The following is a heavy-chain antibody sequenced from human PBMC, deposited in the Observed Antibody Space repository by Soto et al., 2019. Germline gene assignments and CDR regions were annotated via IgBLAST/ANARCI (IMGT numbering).Heavy chain of an antibody. CDR1: GYTFTSYA. D-gene: IGHD2-15*01. CDR2: INAGNGNT. CDR3: ARDLGGWPDY. V-gene: IGHV1-3*01. Sequence: ASGKVSCKASGYTFTSYAMHWVRQAPGQRLEWMGWINAGNGNTKYSQKFQGRVTVTKDTSASTAYMELSSLRSEDTAVYYCARDLGGWPDYWGQGTLVTVSS. J-gene: IGHJ4*02.